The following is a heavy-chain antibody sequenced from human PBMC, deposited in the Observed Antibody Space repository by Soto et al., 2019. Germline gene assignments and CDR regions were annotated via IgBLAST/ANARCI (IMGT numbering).Heavy chain of an antibody. J-gene: IGHJ5*02. CDR1: GGSISSFH. D-gene: IGHD3-22*01. CDR3: ARRQIVGP. Sequence: SETLSVTCTVSGGSISSFHWSWIRQPPWKGLEWIGYIYSGSTYYNASLKSRVTISVDTSKNQFSLRLRSVTAADTAVYYCARRQIVGPWGKGTLVTVSS. CDR2: IYSGST. V-gene: IGHV4-59*01.